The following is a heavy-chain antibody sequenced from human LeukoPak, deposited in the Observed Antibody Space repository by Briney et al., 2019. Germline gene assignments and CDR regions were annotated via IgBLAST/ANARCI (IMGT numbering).Heavy chain of an antibody. CDR1: GFTFSSYA. D-gene: IGHD3-10*01. Sequence: GGSLRLSCAASGFTFSSYAMHWVRQAPGKGLEWVAVISYDGSNKYYADSVKGRFTISRDNSKNTLYLQMNSLRAEDTAVYYCAREGLWFGELQDYFDYWGQGTLVTVSS. CDR3: AREGLWFGELQDYFDY. J-gene: IGHJ4*02. CDR2: ISYDGSNK. V-gene: IGHV3-30-3*01.